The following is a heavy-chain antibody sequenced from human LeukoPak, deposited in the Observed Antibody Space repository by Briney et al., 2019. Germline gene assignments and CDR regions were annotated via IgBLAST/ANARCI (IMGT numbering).Heavy chain of an antibody. CDR3: ARHSSSYVGYYYYYMDV. CDR2: IYISGST. D-gene: IGHD6-13*01. J-gene: IGHJ6*03. Sequence: SETLSLTCTVSGGSFSSYYWSWIRQPAGKGLECIGRIYISGSTSYNPSLKSRVTMSVDTSKNQFSLRLSSVTAADTAVYYCARHSSSYVGYYYYYMDVWGKGTTVTVSS. CDR1: GGSFSSYY. V-gene: IGHV4-4*07.